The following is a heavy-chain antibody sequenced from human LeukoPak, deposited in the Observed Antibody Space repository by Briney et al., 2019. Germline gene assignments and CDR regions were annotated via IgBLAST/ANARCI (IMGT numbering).Heavy chain of an antibody. J-gene: IGHJ4*02. D-gene: IGHD6-13*01. CDR1: GLTFSDAW. CDR3: ARGAASFDY. V-gene: IGHV3-21*01. CDR2: ISSSSSYI. Sequence: GESLRLSCVLSGLTFSDAWMSWVRQAPGKGLEWVSSISSSSSYIYYADSVKGRFTISRDNAKNSLYLQMNSLRAEDTAVYYCARGAASFDYWGQGTLVTVSS.